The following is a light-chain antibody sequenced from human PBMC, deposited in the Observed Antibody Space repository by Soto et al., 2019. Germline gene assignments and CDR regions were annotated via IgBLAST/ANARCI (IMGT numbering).Light chain of an antibody. V-gene: IGLV1-47*01. J-gene: IGLJ1*01. Sequence: QSVLPQPPSASGTRGQRVTISCSGSSSNIGSNDVYWYHQPPGTAPKLLIYRNNHRPSGVPDRFSGSKSGTSASLAISGLRSEDEADYYCAAWDDSLSGHYVFGTGTKV. CDR3: AAWDDSLSGHYV. CDR2: RNN. CDR1: SSNIGSND.